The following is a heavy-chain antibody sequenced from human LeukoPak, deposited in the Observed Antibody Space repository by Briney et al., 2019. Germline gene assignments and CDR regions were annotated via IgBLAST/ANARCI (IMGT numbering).Heavy chain of an antibody. CDR3: ARHKNAEQLGTGAFDI. CDR1: GYSFTSYW. CDR2: IYPGDSDT. Sequence: GESLKISCKGSGYSFTSYWIAWVRQMPGKGLEWMGIIYPGDSDTRYSPSFQGQVTISADKSISTAYLQWSSLKASDTAMYYCARHKNAEQLGTGAFDIWGQGTMVTVSS. J-gene: IGHJ3*02. D-gene: IGHD1-1*01. V-gene: IGHV5-51*01.